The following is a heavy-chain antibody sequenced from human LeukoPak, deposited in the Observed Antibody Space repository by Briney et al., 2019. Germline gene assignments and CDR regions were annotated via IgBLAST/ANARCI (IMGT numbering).Heavy chain of an antibody. CDR3: ASGYSYGSRPYGMDV. J-gene: IGHJ6*02. CDR2: ISSSSSYI. V-gene: IGHV3-21*01. D-gene: IGHD5-18*01. CDR1: GFTFSSYS. Sequence: PGGSLRLSCAASGFTFSSYSMNWVRQAPGKGLEWVSYISSSSSYIYYADSVKGRFTISRDNAKNSLYLQMNSLRAEDTAVYYCASGYSYGSRPYGMDVWGQGTTVTVSS.